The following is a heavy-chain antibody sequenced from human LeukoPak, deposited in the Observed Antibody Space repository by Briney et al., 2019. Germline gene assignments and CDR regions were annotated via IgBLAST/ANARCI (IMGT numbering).Heavy chain of an antibody. CDR1: GFTFSSYA. D-gene: IGHD5-12*01. J-gene: IGHJ4*01. Sequence: GGSLRLSCAASGFTFSSYAMSWVRQAPGKGLEWVSGISGGGDTTHYADSVKGRFTISRDKARNSLYLQMNSLRVEDTAVYYCARDHRYAFDNWGHGTLVTV. CDR3: ARDHRYAFDN. V-gene: IGHV3-23*01. CDR2: ISGGGDTT.